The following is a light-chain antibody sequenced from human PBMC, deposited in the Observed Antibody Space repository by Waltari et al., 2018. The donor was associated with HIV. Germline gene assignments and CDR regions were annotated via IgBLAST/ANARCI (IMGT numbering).Light chain of an antibody. CDR3: SSYTSGTTPSV. J-gene: IGLJ1*01. CDR2: EVD. V-gene: IGLV2-14*01. Sequence: QSALTQPASVSGSPGQSITISCTGTSSDFGAYNYVSWYQQYPGKAPKLIIYEVDNRPSGVSHRFSGSESGNTASLTISGLQAEDEADYYCSSYTSGTTPSVFGTGTKVTVL. CDR1: SSDFGAYNY.